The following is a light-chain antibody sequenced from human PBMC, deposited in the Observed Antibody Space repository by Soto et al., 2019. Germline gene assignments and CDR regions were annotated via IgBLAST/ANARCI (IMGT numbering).Light chain of an antibody. CDR1: QTISSW. Sequence: DIQMTQSPSTLSGSVGDRVTITCPASQTISSWLAWYQQKPGKAPKLLTHKASTLKSGVPSRFSGSGSGTEFNLTISSLQPDDFATYYGQHYNSYSEAFGQGTKVDLK. CDR2: KAS. V-gene: IGKV1-5*03. CDR3: QHYNSYSEA. J-gene: IGKJ1*01.